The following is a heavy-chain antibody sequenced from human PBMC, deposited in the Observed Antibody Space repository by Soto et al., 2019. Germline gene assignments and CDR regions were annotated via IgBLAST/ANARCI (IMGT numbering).Heavy chain of an antibody. Sequence: GESLKISFKGSGYSFTSYWIGWVRQMPGKGLEWMGIIYPGDSDTRYSPSLQGQVTISADKSISTAYLQWSSLKASDTAMYFCARVDTSMVEDYWGQGTLVTVSS. J-gene: IGHJ4*02. D-gene: IGHD5-18*01. V-gene: IGHV5-51*01. CDR3: ARVDTSMVEDY. CDR1: GYSFTSYW. CDR2: IYPGDSDT.